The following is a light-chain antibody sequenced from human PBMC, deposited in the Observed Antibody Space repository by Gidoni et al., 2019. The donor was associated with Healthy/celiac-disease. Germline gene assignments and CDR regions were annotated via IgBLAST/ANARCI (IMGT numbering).Light chain of an antibody. CDR3: QSYDSSNHWV. J-gene: IGLJ3*02. V-gene: IGLV6-57*04. CDR2: EDN. CDR1: SGSIASNY. Sequence: NFMLPQPHSVSESPVQTVTIACTRSSGSIASNYVQWYQQRPGSAPTTVIYEDNQRPSGVPERFSGSIDSSYNSASLTISGLKTEDEADYYCQSYDSSNHWVFGGGTKLTVL.